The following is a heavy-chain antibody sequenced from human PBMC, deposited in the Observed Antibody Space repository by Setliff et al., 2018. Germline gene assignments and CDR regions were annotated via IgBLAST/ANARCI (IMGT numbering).Heavy chain of an antibody. V-gene: IGHV4-4*02. CDR1: GDSISSGNW. D-gene: IGHD6-19*01. CDR3: VRTDYSDGRYSMDV. J-gene: IGHJ6*03. Sequence: PSETLSLTCAVSGDSISSGNWWSWVRQPPEKGLEWIGESNHSGNTNYNPSLKSRVTISVDKSTNQFSLKLNSVTAADTAVYYCVRTDYSDGRYSMDVWGKGTTVTVSS. CDR2: SNHSGNT.